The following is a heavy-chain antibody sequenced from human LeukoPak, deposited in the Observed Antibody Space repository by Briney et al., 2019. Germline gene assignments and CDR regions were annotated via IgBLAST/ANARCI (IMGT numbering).Heavy chain of an antibody. V-gene: IGHV1-3*01. Sequence: ASVKVSCKASGYTFTSYAMHWVRQAPGQRLEWMGWINAGNGNTKYSKNFQGRVTITRDTSASTAYMELSSLRSEDTAVYYCARGRSLRYFDWVDYWGQGTLVTVSS. CDR3: ARGRSLRYFDWVDY. J-gene: IGHJ4*02. D-gene: IGHD3-9*01. CDR2: INAGNGNT. CDR1: GYTFTSYA.